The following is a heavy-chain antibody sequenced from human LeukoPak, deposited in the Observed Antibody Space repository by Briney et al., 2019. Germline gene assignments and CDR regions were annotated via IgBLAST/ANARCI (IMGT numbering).Heavy chain of an antibody. D-gene: IGHD2-15*01. V-gene: IGHV3-23*01. CDR3: AKQLGYCSDGSCYFES. Sequence: GGSLRLSCAASGFTFSSYEMNWVRQAPGKGLEWVSAISDSGSSTYDADSVKGRFTISRDNSKNTLYLQMHSLRAEDTAVYYCAKQLGYCSDGSCYFESWGQGTLVTVSS. CDR2: ISDSGSST. J-gene: IGHJ4*02. CDR1: GFTFSSYE.